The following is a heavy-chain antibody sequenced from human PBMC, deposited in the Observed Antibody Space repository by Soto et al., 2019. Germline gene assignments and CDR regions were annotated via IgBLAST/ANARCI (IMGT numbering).Heavy chain of an antibody. CDR1: GFTFSSYG. J-gene: IGHJ4*02. CDR3: ARDGVAGTSLDY. Sequence: QVQLVESGGGVVQPGRSLRLSCAASGFTFSSYGMHWVRQAPGKGLEWVAVIWYDGSNKYYADSVKGRFTISRDNSKNTRYMQMNSLRAEDTAVYYCARDGVAGTSLDYWGQGTLVTVSS. CDR2: IWYDGSNK. D-gene: IGHD6-19*01. V-gene: IGHV3-33*01.